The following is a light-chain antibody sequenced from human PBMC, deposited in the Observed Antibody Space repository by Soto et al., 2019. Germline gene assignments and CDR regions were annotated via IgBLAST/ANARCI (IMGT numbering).Light chain of an antibody. J-gene: IGLJ1*01. CDR1: SSDVGGYNF. CDR2: EVS. Sequence: QSVLTQPASVSGSPGQSITISCTGTSSDVGGYNFVSWYQQHPGKAPKLMIYEVSNRPSGVSNRFSGSKSGNMASLTISGLQAEDEDDYYCSSYTSSRALDRVFGNGTKVTV. CDR3: SSYTSSRALDRV. V-gene: IGLV2-14*01.